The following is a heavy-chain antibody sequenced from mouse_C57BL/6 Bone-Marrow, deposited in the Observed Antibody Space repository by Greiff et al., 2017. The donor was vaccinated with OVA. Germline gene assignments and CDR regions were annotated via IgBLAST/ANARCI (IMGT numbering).Heavy chain of an antibody. Sequence: VQLQQPGAELVRPGSSVKLSCTASGYTFTSYWMHWVKQRPIQGLEWIGNIDPSDSDTHYNQKFKDKATLPVDKSSSTAYMQLSSLTSEDSAVYYCARRWLRRGPFYWYFDVWGTGTTVTVSS. D-gene: IGHD2-2*01. V-gene: IGHV1-52*01. CDR2: IDPSDSDT. CDR3: ARRWLRRGPFYWYFDV. CDR1: GYTFTSYW. J-gene: IGHJ1*03.